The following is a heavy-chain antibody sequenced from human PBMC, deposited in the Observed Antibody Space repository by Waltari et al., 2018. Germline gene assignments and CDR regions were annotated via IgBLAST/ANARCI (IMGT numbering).Heavy chain of an antibody. Sequence: EVQLAESGGAVVRPGGSLRLACVAPGFTFNASGMSWVRRVPGKGLEWVSGITWNGGIISYSDSVKGRFTITRDNDKNSLSLQMTSLRVEDTALYYCARYLNWGLPRFDNWGQGTQVTVSS. CDR1: GFTFNASG. D-gene: IGHD3-16*01. CDR2: ITWNGGII. J-gene: IGHJ4*02. CDR3: ARYLNWGLPRFDN. V-gene: IGHV3-20*04.